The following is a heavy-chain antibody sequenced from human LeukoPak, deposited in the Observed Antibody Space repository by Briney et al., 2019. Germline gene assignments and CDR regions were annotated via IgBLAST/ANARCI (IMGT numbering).Heavy chain of an antibody. CDR3: ASSGTMDV. Sequence: ASVKVSCKASGGTFSSYAISWVRQAPGQGLEWMGRIIPILGIANYAQRFQGRVTITADKSTSTAYMELSSLRSEDTAVYYCASSGTMDVWGQGTTVTVSS. J-gene: IGHJ6*02. V-gene: IGHV1-69*04. CDR1: GGTFSSYA. CDR2: IIPILGIA.